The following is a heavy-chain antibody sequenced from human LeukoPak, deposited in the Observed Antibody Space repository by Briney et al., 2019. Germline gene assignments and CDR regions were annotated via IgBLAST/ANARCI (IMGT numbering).Heavy chain of an antibody. CDR2: VNNNIVNT. CDR1: GYSIRSYG. CDR3: ARDLKIRGRPGTFEI. V-gene: IGHV1-18*01. Sequence: ASVKVSCKASGYSIRSYGISWVRQTPGQGLEWMGWVNNNIVNTNNGKKFQGRVTVTTDTSTSTAYMELRSLRFDDTAVYDCARDLKIRGRPGTFEIWGQGTTVIVSP. D-gene: IGHD3-16*01. J-gene: IGHJ3*02.